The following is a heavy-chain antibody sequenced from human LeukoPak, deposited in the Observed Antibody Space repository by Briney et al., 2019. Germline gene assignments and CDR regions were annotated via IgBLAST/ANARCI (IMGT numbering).Heavy chain of an antibody. D-gene: IGHD3-22*01. V-gene: IGHV3-7*04. J-gene: IGHJ3*02. CDR3: ARDRDYYDSSGYSDAFDI. Sequence: GGSLRLSCAASGFTFSSYWMSWVRQAPGKGLEWVANIKQDGSEKYYVDSVKGRFPISRDNAKNSLYLQMNSLRAEDTAVYYCARDRDYYDSSGYSDAFDIWGQGTMVTVSS. CDR1: GFTFSSYW. CDR2: IKQDGSEK.